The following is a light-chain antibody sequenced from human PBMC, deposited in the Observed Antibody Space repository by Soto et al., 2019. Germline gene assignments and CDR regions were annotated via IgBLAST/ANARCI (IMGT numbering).Light chain of an antibody. V-gene: IGLV2-23*02. CDR1: TSDVATYNL. CDR2: EVT. Sequence: QSALTQPASVSGSPGQSITISCTGTTSDVATYNLVSWYQHHPGTAPKVIIYEVTNRPSGVSNRFSGSKSGNTASLTISGLQPEDEADYFCCSYAGGNTFVFGGGTKLTVL. J-gene: IGLJ2*01. CDR3: CSYAGGNTFV.